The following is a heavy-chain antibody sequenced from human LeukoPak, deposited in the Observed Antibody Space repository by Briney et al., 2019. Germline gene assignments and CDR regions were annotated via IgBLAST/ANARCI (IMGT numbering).Heavy chain of an antibody. V-gene: IGHV3-7*01. CDR1: GFTFSTYW. CDR2: IKPDGGEN. D-gene: IGHD3-16*01. J-gene: IGHJ2*01. Sequence: PGGSLRLSCAASGFTFSTYWMNWVRQAPGKGLEWVANIKPDGGENYYVDSVKGRVTISRDNAKNSLYLQMNSLRAEDTAVYYCARDIYGYFDLWGRGTLVTVSS. CDR3: ARDIYGYFDL.